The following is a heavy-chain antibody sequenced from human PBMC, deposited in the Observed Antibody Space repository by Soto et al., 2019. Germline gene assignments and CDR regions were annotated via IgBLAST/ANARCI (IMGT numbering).Heavy chain of an antibody. CDR2: ITWDGDSA. CDR3: AKDKYDKAFDS. V-gene: IGHV3-43*01. Sequence: EVQLVESGAVVVHPGGSLRLSCVASGFAFDDYTMHWVRQAPGKGLEWVSFITWDGDSAYYADSVKGRFTISRDNSKNSLYLQMNSLRTDDTAFYYGAKDKYDKAFDSWGQGTLVTVSS. CDR1: GFAFDDYT. J-gene: IGHJ4*02. D-gene: IGHD3-9*01.